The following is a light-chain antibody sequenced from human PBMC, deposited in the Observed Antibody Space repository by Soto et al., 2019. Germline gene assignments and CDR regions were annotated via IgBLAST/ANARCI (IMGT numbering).Light chain of an antibody. CDR1: SSNIGAGYD. CDR2: GNS. CDR3: QSYDSSLSGYV. V-gene: IGLV1-40*01. J-gene: IGLJ1*01. Sequence: QAVVTQPPSVSGAPGQRVTISCTGSSSNIGAGYDEHWYQQLPGTAPKLLIYGNSNRPSGVPDRFSGSKSGTSASLAITGLQAEDEADYYCQSYDSSLSGYVFGTGTQLTVL.